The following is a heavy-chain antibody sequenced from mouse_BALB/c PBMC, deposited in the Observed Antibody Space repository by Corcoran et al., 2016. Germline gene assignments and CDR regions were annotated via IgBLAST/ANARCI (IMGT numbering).Heavy chain of an antibody. CDR2: INPYNDGT. J-gene: IGHJ4*01. V-gene: IGHV1S136*01. Sequence: VQLQQSGPELVKPGASVKMSCKASGYTFTSYVMHWVKQKPGQGLEWIGYINPYNDGTKYNEKFKGKATLTPDKSSSTAYMELSSLTSEDSAVYYCARGDYYGSSYNYAMDYWGQGTSVTVSS. D-gene: IGHD1-1*01. CDR3: ARGDYYGSSYNYAMDY. CDR1: GYTFTSYV.